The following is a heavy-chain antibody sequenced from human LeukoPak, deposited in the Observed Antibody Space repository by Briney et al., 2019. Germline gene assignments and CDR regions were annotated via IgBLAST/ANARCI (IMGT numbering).Heavy chain of an antibody. Sequence: SETLSLTCTVSGGSISSGSYYWSWIRQPAGKGLEWIGRIYTSGSTNYNPSLKSRVTISVDTSKNQFSLKLSSVTAADTAVYYCARGEVLRYFDTPGSFDPWGQGTLVTVSS. CDR3: ARGEVLRYFDTPGSFDP. D-gene: IGHD3-9*01. CDR1: GGSISSGSYY. J-gene: IGHJ5*02. CDR2: IYTSGST. V-gene: IGHV4-61*02.